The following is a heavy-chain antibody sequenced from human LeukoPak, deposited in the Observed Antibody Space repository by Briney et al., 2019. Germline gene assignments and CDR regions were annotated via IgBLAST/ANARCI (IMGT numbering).Heavy chain of an antibody. CDR1: GFTFSSYA. CDR3: ASSGWYPDAFDI. CDR2: ISGSGGST. Sequence: PGGSLRLSCAASGFTFSSYAMSWVRQAPGKGLEWVSAISGSGGSTYYADSVKGRFTISRDNSKNTLYLQMNGLRAEDTAVYYCASSGWYPDAFDIWGQGTMVTVSS. D-gene: IGHD6-19*01. V-gene: IGHV3-23*01. J-gene: IGHJ3*02.